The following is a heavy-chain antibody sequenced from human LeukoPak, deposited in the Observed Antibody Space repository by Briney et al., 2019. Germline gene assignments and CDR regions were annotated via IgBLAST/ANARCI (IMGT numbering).Heavy chain of an antibody. Sequence: GGSLRLSCAASGFIFRNYDIYWVRQVTGKDLEWVSISGFTGDTNYAASVKGRFTVSRENAKNSLFLQMDSLRVGDTAIYYCARVNCTGGNCFFDYWGQGTLVTVSS. D-gene: IGHD2-8*02. CDR2: SGFTGDT. J-gene: IGHJ4*02. CDR3: ARVNCTGGNCFFDY. CDR1: GFIFRNYD. V-gene: IGHV3-13*01.